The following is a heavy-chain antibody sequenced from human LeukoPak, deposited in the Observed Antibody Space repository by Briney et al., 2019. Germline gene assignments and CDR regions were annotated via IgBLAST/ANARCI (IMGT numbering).Heavy chain of an antibody. D-gene: IGHD3-10*01. CDR1: GFTFSTYG. V-gene: IGHV3-23*01. CDR2: ISGSGGST. J-gene: IGHJ4*02. CDR3: VKAMANFDY. Sequence: GGSLRLSCAASGFTFSTYGMQWVRQAPGKGLEWVSAISGSGGSTYYADSVKGRFTISRDNSKNTLYLQMNSLRAEDTAVYYCVKAMANFDYWGQGTLVTVSS.